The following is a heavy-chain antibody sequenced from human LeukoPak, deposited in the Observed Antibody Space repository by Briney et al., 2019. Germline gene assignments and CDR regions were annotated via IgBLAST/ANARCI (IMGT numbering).Heavy chain of an antibody. CDR3: ARDTRGWYDY. V-gene: IGHV3-64*01. Sequence: GGSLRLSCAASGFTFSSYAMHWVRQAPGKGLEYVSAISSNGGSTYYANSVMGRFTISRDNSKNTLYLQMGSLRAEDMAVYYCARDTRGWYDYWGQGTLVTVSS. CDR2: ISSNGGST. J-gene: IGHJ4*02. CDR1: GFTFSSYA. D-gene: IGHD6-19*01.